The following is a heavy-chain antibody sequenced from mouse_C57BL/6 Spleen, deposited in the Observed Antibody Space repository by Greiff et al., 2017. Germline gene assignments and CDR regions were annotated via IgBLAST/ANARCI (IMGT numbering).Heavy chain of an antibody. Sequence: QVQLQQPGAELVRPGSSVKLSCKASGYTFTSYWLDWVKQRPGQGLEWIGNIYPSDSDTHSNQKFKDKATLTADKSSSTAYMRLSSLASEDYAVYYCGKNGSSCAYWGQGTLVTVSA. D-gene: IGHD1-1*01. V-gene: IGHV1-61*01. CDR2: IYPSDSDT. CDR1: GYTFTSYW. J-gene: IGHJ3*01. CDR3: GKNGSSCAY.